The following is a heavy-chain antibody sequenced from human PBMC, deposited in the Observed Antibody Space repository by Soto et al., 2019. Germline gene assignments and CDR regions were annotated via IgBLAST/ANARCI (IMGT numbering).Heavy chain of an antibody. CDR3: ARLDTGDYMIYP. V-gene: IGHV4-39*02. J-gene: IGHJ5*02. CDR2: IHNTGNI. Sequence: SETLSLTCSVSGSSINSNLYHWGWIRHSPGKGLEWIGSIHNTGNIFYNPSLKSRVTLSIDTSQSHFSLHLSSVTAADTAVYFCARLDTGDYMIYPWCPGTLVTVSS. D-gene: IGHD7-27*01. CDR1: GSSINSNLYH.